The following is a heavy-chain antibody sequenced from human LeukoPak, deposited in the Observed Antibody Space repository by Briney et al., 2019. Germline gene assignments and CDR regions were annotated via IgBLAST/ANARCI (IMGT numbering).Heavy chain of an antibody. CDR2: ISYDGSNK. J-gene: IGHJ4*02. CDR3: ARDLSERYYYGSGSYYGLVY. CDR1: GFTFSSYA. D-gene: IGHD3-10*01. V-gene: IGHV3-30-3*01. Sequence: GGSLRLSCAASGFTFSSYAMHWVRQAPGKGLEWVAVISYDGSNKYYADSVKGRFTISRDNSRNTLYLQMNSLRAEDTAVYYCARDLSERYYYGSGSYYGLVYWGQGTLVTVSS.